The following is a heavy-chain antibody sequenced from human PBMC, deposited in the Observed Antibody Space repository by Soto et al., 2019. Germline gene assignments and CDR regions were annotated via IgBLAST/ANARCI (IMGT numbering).Heavy chain of an antibody. CDR1: GFTVSSNY. Sequence: EVQLVESGGGLVQPGGSLRLSCAASGFTVSSNYMSWVRQAPGKGLEWVSVIYSGGSTYYADSVKGRFTISRDNSKNTVYLQMNSLRADDTAVYYCARGPSLYSSGWKSWYFDLWGRGTLVTVSS. CDR3: ARGPSLYSSGWKSWYFDL. J-gene: IGHJ2*01. D-gene: IGHD6-19*01. V-gene: IGHV3-66*01. CDR2: IYSGGST.